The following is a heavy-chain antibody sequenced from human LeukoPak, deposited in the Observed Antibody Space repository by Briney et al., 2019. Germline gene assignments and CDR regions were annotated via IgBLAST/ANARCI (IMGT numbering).Heavy chain of an antibody. V-gene: IGHV4-59*01. Sequence: KPSETLSLTCTVSGGSISGYYWSWIRQLPGKGLEWIGYIYYSGSTNYNPSLRSRVTISVDTSKNQFSLKLSSVTAADTAVYYCARALLDGAGSVDYWGQGTLVTVSS. CDR3: ARALLDGAGSVDY. J-gene: IGHJ4*02. CDR1: GGSISGYY. D-gene: IGHD6-19*01. CDR2: IYYSGST.